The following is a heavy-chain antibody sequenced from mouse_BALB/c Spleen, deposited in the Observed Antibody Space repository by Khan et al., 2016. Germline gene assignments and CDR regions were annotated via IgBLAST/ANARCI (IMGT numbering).Heavy chain of an antibody. V-gene: IGHV3-2*02. J-gene: IGHJ3*01. D-gene: IGHD4-1*01. Sequence: EVQLQESGPGLVKPSQSLSLTCTVTGYSITSDYAWNWIRQFPGNKLEWMGYISYSGSTSYNPSLKSRISITRDTSKNQFFLRLNSVTTEDTATYYWAGELGWFAYWGQGTLVTVSA. CDR2: ISYSGST. CDR3: AGELGWFAY. CDR1: GYSITSDYA.